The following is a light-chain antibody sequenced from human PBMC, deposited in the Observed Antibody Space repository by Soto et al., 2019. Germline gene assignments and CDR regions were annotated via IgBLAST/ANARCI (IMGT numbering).Light chain of an antibody. Sequence: EIVLTQSPATLSLSPGERATLSCRASQSVSSSNLAWYQKKPGQAPRLVISGASSRAAGLPDRFSGSGSGTDFTLTISRLEPEDFAVYYCQHYDDSPQRYTFGQGTKLEIK. CDR3: QHYDDSPQRYT. CDR1: QSVSSSN. CDR2: GAS. V-gene: IGKV3-20*01. J-gene: IGKJ2*01.